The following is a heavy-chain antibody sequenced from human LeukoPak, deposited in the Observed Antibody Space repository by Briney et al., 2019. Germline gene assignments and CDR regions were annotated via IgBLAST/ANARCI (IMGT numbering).Heavy chain of an antibody. Sequence: ASVKVSCKTSGFSFTSYDINWVRQASGQGLEWMGGMNPRTGNADYAKKFQGRVTMTSNTSITTAYMELSSLKSDDTAVYYCARWRDLRNFDFWGQGTLVTVSS. J-gene: IGHJ4*02. CDR3: ARWRDLRNFDF. CDR1: GFSFTSYD. D-gene: IGHD5-12*01. CDR2: MNPRTGNA. V-gene: IGHV1-8*01.